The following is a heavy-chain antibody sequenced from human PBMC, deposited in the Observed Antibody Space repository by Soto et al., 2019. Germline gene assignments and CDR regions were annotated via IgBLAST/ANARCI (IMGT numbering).Heavy chain of an antibody. J-gene: IGHJ4*02. CDR2: INEDGSAK. CDR1: GLSFSSYW. V-gene: IGHV3-7*01. CDR3: ARDQTLDY. Sequence: SLRLSCTASGLSFSSYWMSWVRQAPGKGLNWVANINEDGSAKYYADSVKGRFTISRDNSKNTLYLQMNSLRAEDTAVYYCARDQTLDYWGQGTLVTVSS.